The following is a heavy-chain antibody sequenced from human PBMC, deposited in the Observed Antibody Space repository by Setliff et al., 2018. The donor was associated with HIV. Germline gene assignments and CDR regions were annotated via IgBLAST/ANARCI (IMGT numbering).Heavy chain of an antibody. CDR1: GDSVGSGRYS. J-gene: IGHJ4*02. CDR2: VSYTGST. CDR3: ARRGRLQSSNFDY. V-gene: IGHV4-31*03. Sequence: SETLSLTCTVSGDSVGSGRYSWTWIRQHPGKGLEWIGSVSYTGSTSYTPSLRSRVTISSDTSKNQFSLSLASVTAADTAVYYCARRGRLQSSNFDYWGQGTLVTVSS. D-gene: IGHD4-4*01.